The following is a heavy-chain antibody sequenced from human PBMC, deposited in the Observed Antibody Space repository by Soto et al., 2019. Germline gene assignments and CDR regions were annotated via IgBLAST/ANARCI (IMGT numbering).Heavy chain of an antibody. J-gene: IGHJ6*02. D-gene: IGHD3-16*01. V-gene: IGHV1-8*02. Sequence: ASVKVSCKPSGGTFRTSATSWVRQAPGQGLEWMGWMNPNSGNTVYAQKFQGRVTMTRNTSVSTAYMELSSLRSEDTAVYYCARERSYGMDVWGQGTTVTVSS. CDR1: GGTFRTSA. CDR3: ARERSYGMDV. CDR2: MNPNSGNT.